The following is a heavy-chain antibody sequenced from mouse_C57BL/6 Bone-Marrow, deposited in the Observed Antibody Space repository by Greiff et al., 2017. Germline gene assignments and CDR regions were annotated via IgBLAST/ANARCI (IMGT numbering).Heavy chain of an antibody. V-gene: IGHV1-69*01. J-gene: IGHJ3*01. Sequence: QVQLQQPGAELVMPGASVKLSCKASGYTFTSYWMHWVKQRPGQGLEWIGEIDPSDSYTNYNQKFKGKSTLAVDKSSSTAYMQLSSLTSEDSAVYYCARNYYGSRGRFAYWGQGTLVTFSA. CDR3: ARNYYGSRGRFAY. CDR1: GYTFTSYW. D-gene: IGHD1-1*01. CDR2: IDPSDSYT.